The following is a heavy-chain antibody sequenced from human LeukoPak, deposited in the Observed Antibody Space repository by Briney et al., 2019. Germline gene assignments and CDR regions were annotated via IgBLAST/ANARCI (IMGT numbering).Heavy chain of an antibody. CDR1: GGSISSYY. CDR3: ARAYGDHYYYYYYMDV. D-gene: IGHD4-17*01. CDR2: IYTSGST. V-gene: IGHV4-4*07. J-gene: IGHJ6*03. Sequence: SETLSLTCTVSGGSISSYYWSWIRQPAGKGLEWIGRIYTSGSTNYNPSLKSRVTMSVDTSKNQFSLKLSSVTAADTAVYYCARAYGDHYYYYYYMDVWGKGTTVTISS.